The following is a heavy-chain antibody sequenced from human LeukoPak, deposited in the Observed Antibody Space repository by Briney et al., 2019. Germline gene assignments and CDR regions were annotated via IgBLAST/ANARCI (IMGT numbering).Heavy chain of an antibody. CDR3: ARGRPHGNDY. Sequence: GGSLRLSCAASGFTFSSYWMNWVRQAPGKGLVWVSRIASDGSSTTYADSVKGRFSISRDSAKNTPYLQMNSLRVEDTAVYYCARGRPHGNDYWGQGTLVTVSS. D-gene: IGHD4-23*01. CDR2: IASDGSST. J-gene: IGHJ4*02. V-gene: IGHV3-74*01. CDR1: GFTFSSYW.